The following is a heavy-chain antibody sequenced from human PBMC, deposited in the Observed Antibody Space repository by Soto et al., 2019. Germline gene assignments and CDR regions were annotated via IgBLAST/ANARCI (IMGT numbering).Heavy chain of an antibody. CDR1: GYIFVTHW. V-gene: IGHV5-51*06. CDR2: IYPYGSET. J-gene: IGHJ6*02. D-gene: IGHD3-10*01. Sequence: LKISFEGSGYIFVTHWIGWVRQMPGKGLEWIGIIYPYGSETTYSPAFQGHVTISADKSTNTAYLQWSSLKASDTAIYYCARISPSYPYFYYGMDVWGQGTTVTVSS. CDR3: ARISPSYPYFYYGMDV.